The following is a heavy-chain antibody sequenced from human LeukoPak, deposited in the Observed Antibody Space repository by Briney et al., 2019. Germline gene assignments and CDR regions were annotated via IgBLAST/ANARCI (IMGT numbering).Heavy chain of an antibody. J-gene: IGHJ6*03. CDR2: ISGSGDST. CDR1: GFSFSSFG. CDR3: ARDGVSMVRGVRVLDYYNYYMDV. D-gene: IGHD3-10*01. Sequence: PGGSLRLSCAASGFSFSSFGMSWVRQAPGKGLEWVSGISGSGDSTYYADSVKGRFTISRDNSKNTLYLQMNTLRVEDTAVYYCARDGVSMVRGVRVLDYYNYYMDVWGKGTTVTISS. V-gene: IGHV3-23*01.